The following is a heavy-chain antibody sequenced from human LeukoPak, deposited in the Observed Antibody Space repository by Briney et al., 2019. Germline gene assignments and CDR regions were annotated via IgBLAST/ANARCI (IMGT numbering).Heavy chain of an antibody. D-gene: IGHD3-3*01. CDR1: GFTFSSYT. CDR2: ISSSGNTK. Sequence: GGSLRLSCAASGFTFSSYTMNWVRQAPGKGLEWVSYISSSGNTKYYADSVRGRFTISRDNAKNSLYLQMNSLRAEDTAVYYCPRGSEWALFGSCAYWGQGTLVTVPS. J-gene: IGHJ4*02. V-gene: IGHV3-48*04. CDR3: PRGSEWALFGSCAY.